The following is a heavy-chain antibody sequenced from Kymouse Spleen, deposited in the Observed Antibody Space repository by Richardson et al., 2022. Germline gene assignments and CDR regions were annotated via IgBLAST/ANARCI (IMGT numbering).Heavy chain of an antibody. CDR3: ARDNYGSGSYYPFDY. V-gene: IGHV3-33*01. D-gene: IGHD3-10*01. J-gene: IGHJ4*02. CDR1: GFTFSSYG. CDR2: IWYDGSNK. Sequence: QVQLVESGGGVVQPGRSLRLSCAASGFTFSSYGMHWVRQAPGKGLEWVAVIWYDGSNKYYADSVKGRFTISRDNSKNTLYLQMNSLRAEDTAVYYCARDNYGSGSYYPFDYWGQGTLVTVSS.